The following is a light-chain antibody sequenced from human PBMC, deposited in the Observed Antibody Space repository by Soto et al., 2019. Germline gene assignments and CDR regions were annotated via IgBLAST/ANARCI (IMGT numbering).Light chain of an antibody. CDR2: ASS. Sequence: DIQMTQSPSSLSASVGDRVTITCRASQSISTYLNWYHQKPGNAPKLLIYASSRFQSGVPSRFSGSGSGTDFTLTINSLQPEDFATYYCQQSYDTPPTFGQGTNLEI. CDR1: QSISTY. CDR3: QQSYDTPPT. J-gene: IGKJ2*01. V-gene: IGKV1-39*01.